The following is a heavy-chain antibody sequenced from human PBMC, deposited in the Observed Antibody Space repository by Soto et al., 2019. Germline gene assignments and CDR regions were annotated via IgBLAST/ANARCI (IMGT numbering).Heavy chain of an antibody. CDR2: IKTKPNSYAT. J-gene: IGHJ5*02. CDR3: STSADADCRGSCRNWFDP. CDR1: GFASSGSA. D-gene: IGHD2-15*01. V-gene: IGHV3-73*01. Sequence: VQLVESGGGLVQPGGSLKLSCAAYGFASSGSAIHWVRQASGKGLEWVGRIKTKPNSYATAYGESVKGSFTISRDDSTNTAYLHMNSLKTEDTAVYYCSTSADADCRGSCRNWFDPWGQGTLVTVSS.